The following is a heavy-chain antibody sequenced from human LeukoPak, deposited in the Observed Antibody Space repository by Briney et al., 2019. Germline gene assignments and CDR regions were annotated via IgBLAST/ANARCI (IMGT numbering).Heavy chain of an antibody. CDR2: IRGSGGST. V-gene: IGHV3-23*01. CDR1: GFTFSSYA. J-gene: IGHJ6*02. D-gene: IGHD2-8*01. CDR3: AKDMGYFTGMDV. Sequence: GGSLRLSCAASGFTFSSYAMSWVRQAPGKGLEWVSLIRGSGGSTYYADSVRGRFTISRDNSKNTLYLQMNSLRAEDTAVYYCAKDMGYFTGMDVWGQGTTVTVSS.